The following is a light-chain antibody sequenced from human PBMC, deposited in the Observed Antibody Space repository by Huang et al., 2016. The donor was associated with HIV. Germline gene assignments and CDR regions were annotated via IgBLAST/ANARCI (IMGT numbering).Light chain of an antibody. CDR2: DAS. V-gene: IGKV3-11*01. CDR1: HSVSSY. J-gene: IGKJ1*01. Sequence: DIVLRQSPATLSSSPGARVTLSCRASHSVSSYLAWYQKKLGQAPRLLIYDASKRATGVPARFSGSGSGTDFTLTISSLEPEDFAVYYCQQRSKWRTFGQGTRVEIK. CDR3: QQRSKWRT.